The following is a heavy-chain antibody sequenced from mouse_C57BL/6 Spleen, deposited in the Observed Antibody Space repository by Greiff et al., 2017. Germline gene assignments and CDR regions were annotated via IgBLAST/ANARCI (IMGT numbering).Heavy chain of an antibody. CDR2: IYPGDGDT. V-gene: IGHV1-80*01. J-gene: IGHJ3*01. CDR3: ARSTGFAY. CDR1: GYAFSSYW. D-gene: IGHD4-1*01. Sequence: LVESGAELVKPGASVKISCKASGYAFSSYWMNWVKQRPGKGLEWIGRIYPGDGDTNYNGKFKGKATLTADKSSSTAYMQLSNLTPEDSAVYFCARSTGFAYRGQGALVTGSA.